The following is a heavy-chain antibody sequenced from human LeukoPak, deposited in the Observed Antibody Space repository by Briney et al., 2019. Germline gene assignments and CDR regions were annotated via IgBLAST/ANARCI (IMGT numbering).Heavy chain of an antibody. CDR2: IHTSGST. CDR1: GGSISNYH. V-gene: IGHV4-4*07. J-gene: IGHJ4*02. Sequence: KPSETLSLTCTASGGSISNYHWSWIRQPAGKGLEWIGQIHTSGSTNYNPPLKSRVTMSIDTPENQLSLTIRSVTAADTAVYYCARRDISSGWSFDYWGQGTLVTVSS. CDR3: ARRDISSGWSFDY. D-gene: IGHD6-19*01.